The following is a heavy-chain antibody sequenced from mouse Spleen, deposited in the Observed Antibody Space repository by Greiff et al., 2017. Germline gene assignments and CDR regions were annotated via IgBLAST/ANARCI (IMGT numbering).Heavy chain of an antibody. J-gene: IGHJ4*01. CDR2: ISYDGSN. V-gene: IGHV3-6*02. D-gene: IGHD1-1*01. Sequence: EVQLVESGPGLVKPSQSLSLTCSVSGYSITSGYYWNWIRQFPGNKLEWMGYISYDGSNNYNPSLKNRISITRDTSKNQSFLKLNSVTTEDTATYYCARGGLRYYYGRAMDYWGQGTSVTGSS. CDR3: ARGGLRYYYGRAMDY. CDR1: GYSITSGYY.